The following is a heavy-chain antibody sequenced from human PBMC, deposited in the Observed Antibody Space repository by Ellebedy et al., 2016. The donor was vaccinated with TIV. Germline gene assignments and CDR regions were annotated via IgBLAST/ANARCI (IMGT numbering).Heavy chain of an antibody. CDR1: DDSVSSDNY. D-gene: IGHD2-8*01. CDR3: ARDYGTSGSYYYYYGMDV. Sequence: GSLRLXCTVFDDSVSSDNYWGWFRQSPGKGLEWIGSIYHSGSTHYNPSLKSRVTIPVDTSKNQFSLKLNSVTAADTAAYYCARDYGTSGSYYYYYGMDVWGQGTTVTVS. V-gene: IGHV4-38-2*02. J-gene: IGHJ6*02. CDR2: IYHSGST.